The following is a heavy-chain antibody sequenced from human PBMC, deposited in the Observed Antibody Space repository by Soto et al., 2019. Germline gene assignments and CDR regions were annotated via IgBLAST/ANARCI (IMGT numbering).Heavy chain of an antibody. J-gene: IGHJ4*02. Sequence: GGSLRLSCAASGFTFSSYAMSWVRQAPGKGLEWVSAISGSGGSTYYTDSVKGRFTISRDNSKNTLYLQMNSLRAEDTAVYYCANGPSPVEMATIQFDYWGQGTLVTVS. D-gene: IGHD5-12*01. CDR2: ISGSGGST. CDR3: ANGPSPVEMATIQFDY. V-gene: IGHV3-23*01. CDR1: GFTFSSYA.